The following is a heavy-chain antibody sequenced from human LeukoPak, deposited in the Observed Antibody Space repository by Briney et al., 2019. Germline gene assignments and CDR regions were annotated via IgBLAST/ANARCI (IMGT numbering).Heavy chain of an antibody. CDR2: ISGSGGST. J-gene: IGHJ4*02. CDR3: AKVEELVGAPYYFDY. D-gene: IGHD1-26*01. CDR1: GFTFSSYA. Sequence: PGGSLRLSCAASGFTFSSYAMSWVCQAPGKGLEWVSAISGSGGSTYYADSVKGRFTISRDNSKNTLYLQMNSLRAEDTAVYYCAKVEELVGAPYYFDYWGQGTLVTVSS. V-gene: IGHV3-23*01.